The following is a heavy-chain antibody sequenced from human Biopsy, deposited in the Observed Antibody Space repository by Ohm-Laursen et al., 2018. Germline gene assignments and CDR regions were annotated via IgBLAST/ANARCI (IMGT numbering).Heavy chain of an antibody. CDR2: IYYSGGT. Sequence: SQTLSLTCGASGGSMTGYEWSWIRLAPGKGLEWIGYIYYSGGTKYNPSLASRVTFSVDMSKSQFSLKLYSVTAADTAVYYCARVEAGTYDALDIWGQGALVAVSA. V-gene: IGHV4-59*01. CDR3: ARVEAGTYDALDI. CDR1: GGSMTGYE. D-gene: IGHD1-26*01. J-gene: IGHJ3*02.